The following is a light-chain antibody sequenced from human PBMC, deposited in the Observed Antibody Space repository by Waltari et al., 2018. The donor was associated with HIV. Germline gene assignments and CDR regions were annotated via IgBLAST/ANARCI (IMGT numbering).Light chain of an antibody. CDR2: WAS. CDR1: QSVLYSSNNNNY. Sequence: DIVMSQSPEYLAVSLGERATINCRSSQSVLYSSNNNNYLAWLQQKPGQPPKVLIYWASNRVSGVPDRFSGGGSGTDFTLTISSLQAEDVAVYYCQQYYSAPVTFGGGTKVEIK. V-gene: IGKV4-1*01. J-gene: IGKJ4*01. CDR3: QQYYSAPVT.